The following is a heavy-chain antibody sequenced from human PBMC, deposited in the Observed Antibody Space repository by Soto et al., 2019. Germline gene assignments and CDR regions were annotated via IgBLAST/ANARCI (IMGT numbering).Heavy chain of an antibody. J-gene: IGHJ4*02. Sequence: QMQLVQSGPEVRKPGTSVKVSCKASGLTFSSSAVQWVRQARGQRLEWIGWIVVGSGSTKYAQKFQERVTITRDMSTSTAYMELSSLRSEATAVYYCAAPPNRDAYNYGYWGQGTLVTVS. V-gene: IGHV1-58*01. CDR2: IVVGSGST. CDR3: AAPPNRDAYNYGY. D-gene: IGHD5-12*01. CDR1: GLTFSSSA.